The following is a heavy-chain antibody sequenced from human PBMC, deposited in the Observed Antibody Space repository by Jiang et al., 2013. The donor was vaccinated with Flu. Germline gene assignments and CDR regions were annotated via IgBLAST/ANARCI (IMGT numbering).Heavy chain of an antibody. CDR1: GDTFNSYA. D-gene: IGHD6-13*01. Sequence: SGAEVKKPGSSVKVSCKAFGDTFNSYAINWVRQAPGQGLEWMGGIIPIFGTVNYAHKFQGRVTITSDESTRTAYMELTTLRSEDTAVYYCARDATGYSSSWLVYWGQGTLVTVSS. CDR3: ARDATGYSSSWLVY. V-gene: IGHV1-69*01. CDR2: IIPIFGTV. J-gene: IGHJ4*02.